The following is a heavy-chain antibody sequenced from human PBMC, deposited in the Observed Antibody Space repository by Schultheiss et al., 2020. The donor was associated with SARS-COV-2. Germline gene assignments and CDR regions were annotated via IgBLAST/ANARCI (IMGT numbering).Heavy chain of an antibody. J-gene: IGHJ6*02. Sequence: SVKVSCKASGGTFSSYAISWVRQAPGQGLEWMGGIIPTFGTANYAQKFQGRVTITADESTSTAYMELSSLRSEDTAVYYCARDPGSGGGDRRYDFWSGYSPGYYYYGMDVWGQGTTVTVSS. V-gene: IGHV1-69*13. D-gene: IGHD3-3*01. CDR1: GGTFSSYA. CDR3: ARDPGSGGGDRRYDFWSGYSPGYYYYGMDV. CDR2: IIPTFGTA.